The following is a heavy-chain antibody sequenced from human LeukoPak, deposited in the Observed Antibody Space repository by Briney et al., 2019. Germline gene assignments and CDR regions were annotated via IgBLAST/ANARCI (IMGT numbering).Heavy chain of an antibody. CDR3: ARSRYCSSTSCYRRNYYFDY. D-gene: IGHD2-2*01. V-gene: IGHV1-69*13. Sequence: SVKVSCKASGGTFSSYAISWVRQTPGQGLEWMGGIIPIFGTANYAQKFQGRVTITADESTSTAYMELSSLRSEDTAVYYCARSRYCSSTSCYRRNYYFDYWGQGTLVTVSS. CDR1: GGTFSSYA. J-gene: IGHJ4*02. CDR2: IIPIFGTA.